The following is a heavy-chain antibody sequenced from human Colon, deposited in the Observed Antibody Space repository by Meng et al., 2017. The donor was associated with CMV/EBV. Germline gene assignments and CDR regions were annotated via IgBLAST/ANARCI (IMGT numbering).Heavy chain of an antibody. CDR2: ISGNGINT. CDR1: GFDFNFYA. CDR3: AKTIAPGTLARPFDP. Sequence: GESLKISCVASGFDFNFYAMTWVRQAPGKGLEWVSLISGNGINTYYADSVKGRFTISRDHSKNTVYLQMNSLRAEDTAVYFCAKTIAPGTLARPFDPWGQGTLVTVSS. V-gene: IGHV3-23*01. D-gene: IGHD6-6*01. J-gene: IGHJ5*02.